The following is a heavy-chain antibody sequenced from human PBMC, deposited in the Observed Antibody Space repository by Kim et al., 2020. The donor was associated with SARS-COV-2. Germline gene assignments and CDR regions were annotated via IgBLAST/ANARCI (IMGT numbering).Heavy chain of an antibody. CDR3: AKGGVAVAGTGDYYYGMDV. V-gene: IGHV3-30*18. Sequence: GGSLRLSCAASGFTFSSYGMHWVRQAPGKGLEWVAVISYDGSNKYYADSVKGRFTISRDNSKNTLYLQMNSLRAEDTAVYYCAKGGVAVAGTGDYYYGMDVWGQGATVTVSS. D-gene: IGHD6-19*01. CDR2: ISYDGSNK. J-gene: IGHJ6*02. CDR1: GFTFSSYG.